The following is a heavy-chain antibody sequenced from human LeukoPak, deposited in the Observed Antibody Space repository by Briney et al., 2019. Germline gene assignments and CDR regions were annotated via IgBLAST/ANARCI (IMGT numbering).Heavy chain of an antibody. CDR3: ARGHGSDFWSGYPRYYMDV. J-gene: IGHJ6*03. CDR1: GDSIGSGTHY. CDR2: IYYSGST. Sequence: PSETLSLTCTVSGDSIGSGTHYWGWIRQPPGKGLEWIGSIYYSGSTYYTPSLKSRVTISVDTSKNQFSLKVSSVTAADTAVYYCARGHGSDFWSGYPRYYMDVWGKGTTVTVSS. D-gene: IGHD3-3*01. V-gene: IGHV4-39*01.